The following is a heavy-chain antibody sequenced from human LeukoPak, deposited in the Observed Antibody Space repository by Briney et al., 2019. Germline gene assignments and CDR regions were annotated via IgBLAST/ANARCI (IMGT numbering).Heavy chain of an antibody. CDR3: ARVQSGSYLGYYYYGMDV. V-gene: IGHV4-4*02. CDR1: GGSISSSNW. J-gene: IGHJ6*02. D-gene: IGHD1-26*01. CDR2: IYHSGST. Sequence: SGTLSLTCAVPGGSISSSNWWSWVRQPPGKGLEWIGEIYHSGSTNYNPSLKSRVTISVDKSKNQFSLKLSSVTAADTAVYYCARVQSGSYLGYYYYGMDVWGQGTTVTVSS.